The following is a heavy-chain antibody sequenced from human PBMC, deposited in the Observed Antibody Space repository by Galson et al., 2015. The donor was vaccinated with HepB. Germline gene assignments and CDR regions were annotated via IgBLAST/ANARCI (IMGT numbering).Heavy chain of an antibody. J-gene: IGHJ4*02. CDR3: AKDLGSARVTFDY. CDR1: GFTFRRYA. CDR2: INDGGSTT. D-gene: IGHD3-10*01. V-gene: IGHV3-23*01. Sequence: SLRPSCAASGFTFRRYAMSWVRQPPGKGLEWVSSINDGGSTTHYVDPVRGRFTISRDKSKNTLYLQMNSLRAEDTAVYYCAKDLGSARVTFDYWGQGTLVTVSS.